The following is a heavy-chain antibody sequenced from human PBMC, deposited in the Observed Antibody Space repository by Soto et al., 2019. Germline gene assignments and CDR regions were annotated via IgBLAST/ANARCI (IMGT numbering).Heavy chain of an antibody. CDR2: IYHSGST. V-gene: IGHV4-4*02. CDR1: GGSISSSNW. CDR3: ARTPYSRNALAAYHLLGMQV. D-gene: IGHD6-13*01. J-gene: IGHJ6*01. Sequence: SETLSLTCAVSGGSISSSNWWSWVRQPPGKGLEWIGEIYHSGSTNYNPSLKSRVTISVDKSKNQFSLKLSSVTAADAAVYYCARTPYSRNALAAYHLLGMQVWGQGTTVNASS.